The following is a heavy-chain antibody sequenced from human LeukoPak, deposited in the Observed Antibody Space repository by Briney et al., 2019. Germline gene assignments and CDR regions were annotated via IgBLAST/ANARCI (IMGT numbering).Heavy chain of an antibody. V-gene: IGHV3-21*01. J-gene: IGHJ3*02. CDR1: GFTFSSYS. CDR2: FSSSSSYI. Sequence: GPLRLSCAASGFTFSSYSLNWVRQAPGKGLEWVSSFSSSSSYIYYAASVKGRFTISRDNAKNSLYLKMNSLRAEDTAVYYCARALYDSGGSAFDIWGEGTMVTVSS. D-gene: IGHD3-22*01. CDR3: ARALYDSGGSAFDI.